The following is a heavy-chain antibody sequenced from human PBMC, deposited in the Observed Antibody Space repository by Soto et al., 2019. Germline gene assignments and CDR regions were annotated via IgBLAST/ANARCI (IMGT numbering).Heavy chain of an antibody. J-gene: IGHJ4*02. D-gene: IGHD6-19*01. V-gene: IGHV3-23*01. CDR1: GFTFSSYA. CDR2: ISAGGDST. Sequence: EVQLLESGGSLKQPGGSLRLSCAASGFTFSSYAMSWVRQAPGKGLEWGSSISAGGDSTYYADSVKGRLTITRDNSKNTLYLQMNSLRAADTAVYYCAKDHGYAGGWHTPYYFDSWGQGTLVTVSS. CDR3: AKDHGYAGGWHTPYYFDS.